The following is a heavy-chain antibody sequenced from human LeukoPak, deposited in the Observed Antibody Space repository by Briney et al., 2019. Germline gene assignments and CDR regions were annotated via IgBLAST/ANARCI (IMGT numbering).Heavy chain of an antibody. CDR1: GGSISSSSYY. J-gene: IGHJ5*02. CDR3: ARGHNDFWSGYYRDNWFDP. D-gene: IGHD3-3*01. CDR2: IYYSGST. V-gene: IGHV4-39*07. Sequence: SETLSLTCTVSGGSISSSSYYWGWIRQPPGKGLEWIVSIYYSGSTYYNPSLKSRVTISVDTSKNQFSLKLSSVTAADTAVYYCARGHNDFWSGYYRDNWFDPWGQGTLVTVSS.